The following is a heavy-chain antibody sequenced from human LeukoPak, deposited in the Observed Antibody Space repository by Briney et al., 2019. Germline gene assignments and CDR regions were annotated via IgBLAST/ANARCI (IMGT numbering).Heavy chain of an antibody. D-gene: IGHD5-12*01. Sequence: GGSLRLSCAASGFTFSSYAMSWFRQAPGRGLEWVSAIDGSGGSTYYADSVKGRFTISRDSSKNTLYLQMNSLRAEDTAIYYCAKDRRLPWDYFDSWGQGTLVTVSS. V-gene: IGHV3-23*01. CDR1: GFTFSSYA. CDR3: AKDRRLPWDYFDS. J-gene: IGHJ4*02. CDR2: IDGSGGST.